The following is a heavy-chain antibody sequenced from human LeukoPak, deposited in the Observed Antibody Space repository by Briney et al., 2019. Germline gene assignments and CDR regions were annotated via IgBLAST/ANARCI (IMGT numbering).Heavy chain of an antibody. D-gene: IGHD4-17*01. Sequence: SETLSLTCAVYGGSFSGYYWSWIRQPPGKGLEWIGEINHSGSTNYNPSLKSRVTISVDTSKNQSSLKLSSVTAADTAVYYCARSAVTTQLDYWGQGTLVTVSS. CDR3: ARSAVTTQLDY. J-gene: IGHJ4*02. V-gene: IGHV4-34*01. CDR1: GGSFSGYY. CDR2: INHSGST.